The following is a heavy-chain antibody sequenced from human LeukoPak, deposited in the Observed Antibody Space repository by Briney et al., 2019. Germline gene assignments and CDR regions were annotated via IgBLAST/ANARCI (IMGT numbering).Heavy chain of an antibody. CDR1: GFTFSSYW. CDR3: ARVRGYYYDSSGAHYYYYYYMDV. CDR2: INSDGSST. J-gene: IGHJ6*03. Sequence: GGSLRLSCAASGFTFSSYWIHWVRQAPGKGLVWVSRINSDGSSTSYADSVKGRFTISRDNAKNTLYLQMNSLRAEDTAVYYCARVRGYYYDSSGAHYYYYYYMDVWGKGTTVTVSS. V-gene: IGHV3-74*01. D-gene: IGHD3-22*01.